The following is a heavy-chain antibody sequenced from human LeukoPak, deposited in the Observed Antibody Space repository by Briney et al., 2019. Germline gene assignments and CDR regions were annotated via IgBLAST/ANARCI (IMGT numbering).Heavy chain of an antibody. CDR3: ARVYPYCSGGSCYHPFDY. CDR2: IYYSGST. J-gene: IGHJ4*02. D-gene: IGHD2-15*01. CDR1: GGSISSYY. Sequence: SETLSLTCTVSGGSISSYYWSWIRQPPGKGLEWIGYIYYSGSTNYNPSLKSRVTISVDTSKNQFSLKLSSVTAADTAVYYCARVYPYCSGGSCYHPFDYWGQGTLVTVSS. V-gene: IGHV4-59*01.